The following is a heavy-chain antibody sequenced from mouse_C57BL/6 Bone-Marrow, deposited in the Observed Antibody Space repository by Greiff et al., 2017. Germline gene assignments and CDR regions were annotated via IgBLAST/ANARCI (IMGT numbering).Heavy chain of an antibody. CDR1: GYTFTSYG. D-gene: IGHD1-1*01. V-gene: IGHV1-81*01. J-gene: IGHJ3*01. CDR2: IYPRSGNT. Sequence: QVQLQQSGAELARPGASVKLSCKASGYTFTSYGISWVKQRTGQGLEWIGEIYPRSGNTYYNEKFKGKATLTADKSSSTAYMELRSLTSEDSAVYVCARGAYYYGTQFAYWGQGTLVTVSA. CDR3: ARGAYYYGTQFAY.